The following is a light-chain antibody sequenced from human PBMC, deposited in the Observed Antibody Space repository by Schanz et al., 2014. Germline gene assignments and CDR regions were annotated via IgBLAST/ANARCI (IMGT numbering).Light chain of an antibody. CDR2: DVG. CDR1: SSDIGNYDY. J-gene: IGLJ3*02. Sequence: QSVLTQPASVSGSPGQSITISCTGTSSDIGNYDYVSWYRQHPGKAPKLIIYDVGDRPSGVSNRFSGSKSGNTASLTISGLQAEDEADYYCCSYAGSSIWVFGGGTKLTVL. CDR3: CSYAGSSIWV. V-gene: IGLV2-23*02.